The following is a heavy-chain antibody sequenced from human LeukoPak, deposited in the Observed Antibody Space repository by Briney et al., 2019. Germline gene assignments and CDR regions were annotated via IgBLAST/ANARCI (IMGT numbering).Heavy chain of an antibody. V-gene: IGHV3-48*03. D-gene: IGHD3-10*01. CDR3: ARDGSDPYFDY. CDR1: VLTFSGYE. CDR2: ISSSGSTI. Sequence: GGSLRLSCAASVLTFSGYEMNWVRQAPGKGLEWVSYISSSGSTIYYADSVKGRFTISRDNAKNSLYLQMNSLRAEDTAVYYCARDGSDPYFDYWGQGTLVTVSS. J-gene: IGHJ4*02.